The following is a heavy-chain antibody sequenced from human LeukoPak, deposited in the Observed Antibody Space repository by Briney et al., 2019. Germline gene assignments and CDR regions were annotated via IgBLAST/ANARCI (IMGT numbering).Heavy chain of an antibody. CDR1: GYTFTSYY. V-gene: IGHV1-46*01. D-gene: IGHD6-13*01. Sequence: ASVKVSCKASGYTFTSYYMHWVRQAPGQGLEWMGIINPSGGSTSYAQKFQGRVTMTRDMSTSTVYMELSSLRSEDTAVYYCARDLIAAAGTSYWGQRTLVTVSS. CDR3: ARDLIAAAGTSY. J-gene: IGHJ4*02. CDR2: INPSGGST.